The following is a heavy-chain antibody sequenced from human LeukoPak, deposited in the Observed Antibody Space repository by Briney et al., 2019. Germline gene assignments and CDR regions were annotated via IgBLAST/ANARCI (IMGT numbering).Heavy chain of an antibody. CDR1: GYTFTSYG. D-gene: IGHD3-22*01. CDR2: ISAYNGNT. Sequence: GASVNVSCKASGYTFTSYGISWVRQAPGQGLEWMGWISAYNGNTNYAQKLQGRVTMTTDTSTSTAYMELRSLRSDDTAVYYCARLEYYYDSSGYYGHNHFDYWGQGTLVTVSS. V-gene: IGHV1-18*01. J-gene: IGHJ4*02. CDR3: ARLEYYYDSSGYYGHNHFDY.